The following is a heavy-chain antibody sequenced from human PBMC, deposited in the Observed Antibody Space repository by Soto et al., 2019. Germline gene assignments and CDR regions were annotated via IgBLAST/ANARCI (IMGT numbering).Heavy chain of an antibody. CDR2: INAGNSKT. Sequence: GASVKVSCKASGYTFSGHAIHWLRQAPGQRPEWLGWINAGNSKTYYSEKFEGRVTFTRDTSNNQFSLHLSSVTPDDTAVYYCVVQVGNPGLAFWGQGPPVPV. V-gene: IGHV1-3*01. D-gene: IGHD1-1*01. J-gene: IGHJ4*02. CDR3: VVQVGNPGLAF. CDR1: GYTFSGHA.